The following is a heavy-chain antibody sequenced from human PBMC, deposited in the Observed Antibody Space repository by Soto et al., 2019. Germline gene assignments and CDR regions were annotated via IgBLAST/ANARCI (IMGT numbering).Heavy chain of an antibody. CDR3: AKGQHWWVEYGQH. CDR2: ISGSGGST. Sequence: EVQLLESGGGLVQPGGSLRLSCAASGFTFSSYDMSWVRQAPGKGLEWVSGISGSGGSTYYADSVKGRFTISRDNSKNMLYMQMNSLRAEDTAVYYCAKGQHWWVEYGQHLGQGTLVTVSS. V-gene: IGHV3-23*01. J-gene: IGHJ1*01. D-gene: IGHD2-15*01. CDR1: GFTFSSYD.